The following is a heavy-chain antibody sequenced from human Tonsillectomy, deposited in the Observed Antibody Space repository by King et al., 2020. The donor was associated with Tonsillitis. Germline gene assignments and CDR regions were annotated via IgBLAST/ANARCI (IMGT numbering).Heavy chain of an antibody. CDR1: GFTFDDYG. D-gene: IGHD3/OR15-3a*01. J-gene: IGHJ3*02. Sequence: VQLVESGGTVIRPGGSLRLSCAASGFTFDDYGMSWVRQAPGKGLEGVAGLNWNGGSAGYTESVKGRFTISRDNVKNSLYLQINSLRAEDTALYYCARDKYYDSLTGGLHDAFDMWGQGTMVTVPS. CDR2: LNWNGGSA. V-gene: IGHV3-20*04. CDR3: ARDKYYDSLTGGLHDAFDM.